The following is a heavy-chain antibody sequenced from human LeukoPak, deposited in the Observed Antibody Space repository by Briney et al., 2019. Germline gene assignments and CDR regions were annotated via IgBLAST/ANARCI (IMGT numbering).Heavy chain of an antibody. CDR3: ARVIEGRYSYGPDDY. Sequence: GGSLRLSCAASGFTFSSYWMSWVRQAPGKGLEWVANIKQDGSEKYYVDSVKGRFTISRDNAKNSLYLQMNSLRAEDTAVYYCARVIEGRYSYGPDDYWGQGTLVTVSS. CDR1: GFTFSSYW. CDR2: IKQDGSEK. D-gene: IGHD5-18*01. V-gene: IGHV3-7*01. J-gene: IGHJ4*02.